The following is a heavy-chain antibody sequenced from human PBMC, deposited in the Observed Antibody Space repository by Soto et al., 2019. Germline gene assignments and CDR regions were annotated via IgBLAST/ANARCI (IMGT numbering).Heavy chain of an antibody. D-gene: IGHD2-21*02. CDR3: AKDLSCGGDCSQGYFDY. J-gene: IGHJ4*02. V-gene: IGHV3-23*01. Sequence: GGSLRLSCAASGFTFSSYAMSWVRQAPGKGLEWVSAISGSGGGTYYADSVKGRFTISGDNSKNTLYLQMNSLRAEDTAVYYCAKDLSCGGDCSQGYFDYWGQGTLVTVSS. CDR2: ISGSGGGT. CDR1: GFTFSSYA.